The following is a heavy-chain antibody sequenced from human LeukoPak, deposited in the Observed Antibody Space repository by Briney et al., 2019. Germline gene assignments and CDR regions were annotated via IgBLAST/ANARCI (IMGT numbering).Heavy chain of an antibody. Sequence: PGGSLRLSCAASGFTFSSYAMSWVRQAPGKGLEWVSAISGSGGSTYYADSVKGRFTISRDNSKNTLYLQMNSLRAEDTAVYYCAKQIRITMVRGVIPNYYYYYGMDVWGQGTTVTVSS. J-gene: IGHJ6*02. CDR2: ISGSGGST. D-gene: IGHD3-10*01. CDR1: GFTFSSYA. V-gene: IGHV3-23*01. CDR3: AKQIRITMVRGVIPNYYYYYGMDV.